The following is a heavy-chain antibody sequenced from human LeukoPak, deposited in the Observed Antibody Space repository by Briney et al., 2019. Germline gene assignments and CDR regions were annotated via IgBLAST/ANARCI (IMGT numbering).Heavy chain of an antibody. V-gene: IGHV3-9*01. CDR2: ISWNSGSI. J-gene: IGHJ4*02. Sequence: GRSLRLSCAASGFTFDDYAMHWVRQAPGKGLEWVSGISWNSGSIGYADSVKGRFTISRDNAKNSLYLQMNSLRAEDTALYYYAKGFLGDQYYFDYWGQGTLVTVSS. D-gene: IGHD3-3*01. CDR1: GFTFDDYA. CDR3: AKGFLGDQYYFDY.